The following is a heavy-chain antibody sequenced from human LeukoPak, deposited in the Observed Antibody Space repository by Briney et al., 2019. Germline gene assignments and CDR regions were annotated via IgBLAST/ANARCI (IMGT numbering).Heavy chain of an antibody. CDR2: IRQDGSEM. Sequence: GGSLRLSCAASGFIFSSYWMSWVRQAPGKGLEWVANIRQDGSEMYYLDSVKGRFTISRDNAKKSPYLQMNSLRAEDTAVYYCARDLLGSYQPDSSFDYWGQGTLVTVSS. J-gene: IGHJ4*02. CDR3: ARDLLGSYQPDSSFDY. CDR1: GFIFSSYW. D-gene: IGHD1-26*01. V-gene: IGHV3-7*01.